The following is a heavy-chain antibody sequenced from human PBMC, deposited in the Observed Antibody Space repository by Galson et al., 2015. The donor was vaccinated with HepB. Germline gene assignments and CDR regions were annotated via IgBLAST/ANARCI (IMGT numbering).Heavy chain of an antibody. D-gene: IGHD4-17*01. CDR3: ARAPLLIDYGDYGLDY. V-gene: IGHV3-53*01. CDR2: IYSGGST. Sequence: SLRLSCAASGFTVSSNYMSWVRQAPGKGLEWVSVIYSGGSTYYADSVKGRFTISRDNSKNTLYLQMNSLRAEDTAVYYCARAPLLIDYGDYGLDYWGQGTLVTVSS. CDR1: GFTVSSNY. J-gene: IGHJ4*02.